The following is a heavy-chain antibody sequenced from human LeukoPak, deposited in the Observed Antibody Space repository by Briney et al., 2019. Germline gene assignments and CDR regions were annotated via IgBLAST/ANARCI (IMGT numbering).Heavy chain of an antibody. CDR3: TRVCGSYNGGGLAFDI. D-gene: IGHD1-26*01. CDR1: GGSISSGDYY. V-gene: IGHV4-30-4*08. Sequence: SQTLSLTCTVSGGSISSGDYYWSCIRQPPGKGLDWIVYIYYSGSTYYNPSLKSRVTISVDTSKNQFSLKLSSVTAADTAVYYCTRVCGSYNGGGLAFDIWGQGTMVTVSS. J-gene: IGHJ3*02. CDR2: IYYSGST.